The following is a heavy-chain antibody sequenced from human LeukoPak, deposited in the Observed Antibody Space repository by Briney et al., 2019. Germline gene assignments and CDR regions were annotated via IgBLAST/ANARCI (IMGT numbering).Heavy chain of an antibody. D-gene: IGHD5-24*01. CDR1: GGTFSSYA. V-gene: IGHV1-69*04. Sequence: SVKVSCKASGGTFSSYAISWVRQAPGQGLEWMGRIIPIFGIANYAQKFQGRVTITADKSTSTAYRELSSLRSEDTAVYYCASSDGYNLSELDYWGQGTLVTDSS. CDR2: IIPIFGIA. CDR3: ASSDGYNLSELDY. J-gene: IGHJ4*02.